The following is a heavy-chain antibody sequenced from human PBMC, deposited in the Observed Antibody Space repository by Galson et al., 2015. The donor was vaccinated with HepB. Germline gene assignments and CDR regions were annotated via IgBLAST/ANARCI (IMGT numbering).Heavy chain of an antibody. J-gene: IGHJ4*02. Sequence: SLRLSCAASGFTFSNAWMSWVRQAPGKGLEWVGRIKSKTDGGTTDYAAPVKGRFTISRDDSKNTLYLQINSLKTEDTAVYYCTTDQATSYDLLTGWVSNGSPPEYWGQGALVTVSS. CDR3: TTDQATSYDLLTGWVSNGSPPEY. V-gene: IGHV3-15*01. CDR2: IKSKTDGGTT. CDR1: GFTFSNAW. D-gene: IGHD3-9*01.